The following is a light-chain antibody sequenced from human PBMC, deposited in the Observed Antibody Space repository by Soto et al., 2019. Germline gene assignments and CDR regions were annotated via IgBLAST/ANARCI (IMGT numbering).Light chain of an antibody. J-gene: IGKJ4*01. V-gene: IGKV1-33*01. CDR3: QQYDSFPLT. CDR2: DTS. CDR1: QDISNY. Sequence: DIHMTQSPSSLSASVGDIVTITCQASQDISNYLNWYQQKPGKAPKLLIYDTSNLETGVPSRFSGTRSGTDFPFTISSLQPEDIATYYCQQYDSFPLTFGGGTKVEI.